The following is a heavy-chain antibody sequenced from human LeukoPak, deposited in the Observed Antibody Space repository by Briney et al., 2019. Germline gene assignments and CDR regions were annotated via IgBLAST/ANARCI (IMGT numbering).Heavy chain of an antibody. V-gene: IGHV3-21*01. J-gene: IGHJ4*02. CDR1: GFTFSNYW. D-gene: IGHD6-13*01. CDR2: ISSSSSYI. CDR3: ARDTRTGYSSSWYGGGFDY. Sequence: PGGSLRLSCVASGFTFSNYWMHWVRQAPGKGLEWVSSISSSSSYIYYADSVKGRFTISRDNAKNSLYLQMNSLRAEDTAVYYCARDTRTGYSSSWYGGGFDYWGQGTLVTVSS.